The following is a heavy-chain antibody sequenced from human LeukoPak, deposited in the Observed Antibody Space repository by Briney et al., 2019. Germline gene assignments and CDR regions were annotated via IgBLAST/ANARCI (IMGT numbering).Heavy chain of an antibody. J-gene: IGHJ4*02. Sequence: ASVKVSCKASGYTFTGYYMHWVRQAPGQGLEWMGWINPNSGGTNYAQKFQGRVTMTRDTSISTAYMELSRLRSDDTAVYYCARGGDGIQLWSPFDYWGQGTLVTVSS. CDR2: INPNSGGT. V-gene: IGHV1-2*02. D-gene: IGHD5-18*01. CDR3: ARGGDGIQLWSPFDY. CDR1: GYTFTGYY.